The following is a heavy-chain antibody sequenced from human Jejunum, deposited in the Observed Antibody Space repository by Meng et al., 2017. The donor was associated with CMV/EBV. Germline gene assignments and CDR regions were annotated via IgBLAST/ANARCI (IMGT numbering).Heavy chain of an antibody. J-gene: IGHJ6*02. V-gene: IGHV1-18*01. D-gene: IGHD3-3*01. Sequence: RWVRQAPGQGLEWMGWISPYNDNAKYAQKVQGRVNMTADTATSTAYMEVRSLRSDDTAVYYCARDHRDYDFGNDHYSPYYYGMDVWGQGTTVTVSS. CDR2: ISPYNDNA. CDR3: ARDHRDYDFGNDHYSPYYYGMDV.